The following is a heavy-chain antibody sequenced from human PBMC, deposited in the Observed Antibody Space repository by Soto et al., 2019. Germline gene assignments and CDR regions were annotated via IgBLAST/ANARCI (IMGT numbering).Heavy chain of an antibody. CDR3: TEAPEFPRVAVAGTDAFDI. V-gene: IGHV3-15*01. D-gene: IGHD6-19*01. J-gene: IGHJ3*02. CDR2: IKSKTDGGTT. Sequence: PGGSLRLSCAASGFTFSNAWMSWVRKAPGKGLEWVGRIKSKTDGGTTDYAATVKGRFTISRDDSQNTLYLQMNSLKTEDTAVYYCTEAPEFPRVAVAGTDAFDIWGQVTMVTV. CDR1: GFTFSNAW.